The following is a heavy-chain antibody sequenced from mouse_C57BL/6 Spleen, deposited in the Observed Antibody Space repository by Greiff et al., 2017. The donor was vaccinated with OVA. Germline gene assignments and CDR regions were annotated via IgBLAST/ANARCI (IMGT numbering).Heavy chain of an antibody. J-gene: IGHJ2*01. CDR2: IHPNSGST. CDR3: ARGGTTVVASSGFDY. Sequence: QVQLQQPGAELVKPGASVKLSCKASGYTFTSYWMHWVKQRPGQGLEWIGMIHPNSGSTNYNEKFKSKATLTVDKSSSTAYMQLSSLTSEDSAVYYCARGGTTVVASSGFDYWGQGTTLTVSS. CDR1: GYTFTSYW. V-gene: IGHV1-64*01. D-gene: IGHD1-1*01.